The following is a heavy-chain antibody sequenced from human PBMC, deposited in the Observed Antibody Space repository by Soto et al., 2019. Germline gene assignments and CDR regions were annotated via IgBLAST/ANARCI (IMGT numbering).Heavy chain of an antibody. D-gene: IGHD5-18*01. CDR1: GLTFSSYG. CDR2: ISVSGGST. V-gene: IGHV3-23*01. J-gene: IGHJ4*02. Sequence: VGSLRLSCAASGLTFSSYGMSWVRQAPGKGLEWVSAISVSGGSTYYADSVKGRFTISRDNSKNTLYLQMNSLRAEDTAVYYCAKSAGYSYVDYWGQGTLVTVSS. CDR3: AKSAGYSYVDY.